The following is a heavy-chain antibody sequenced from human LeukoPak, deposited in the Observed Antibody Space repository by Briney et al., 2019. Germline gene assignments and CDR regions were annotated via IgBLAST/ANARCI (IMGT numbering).Heavy chain of an antibody. J-gene: IGHJ4*02. CDR1: GFTFSSYA. D-gene: IGHD1-26*01. V-gene: IGHV3-23*01. Sequence: GGSLSLSCAASGFTFSSYAMSWVRPAPGKGLAWVSAISGIGGSTYYADSVKGRFTISRDNSKNPLYLQMNSLRAESTAVDFSANARGSYYVPCNWGEGSQVTVS. CDR2: ISGIGGST. CDR3: ANARGSYYVPCN.